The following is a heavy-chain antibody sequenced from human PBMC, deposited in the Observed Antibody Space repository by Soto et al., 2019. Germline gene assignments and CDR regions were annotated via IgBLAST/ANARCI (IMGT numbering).Heavy chain of an antibody. J-gene: IGHJ4*02. Sequence: QITLKESGPTLVKPTQTLTLTCTFSGFSLSTSGVGVGWIRQPPGKALEWLALIYWDDDKRYSPSLKSRLTITKETSKNQVVLTMTNMDPVDTATYYCAHSSDYYGSGSYYNPSGFDYWGQGTLVTVSS. D-gene: IGHD3-10*01. CDR2: IYWDDDK. V-gene: IGHV2-5*02. CDR1: GFSLSTSGVG. CDR3: AHSSDYYGSGSYYNPSGFDY.